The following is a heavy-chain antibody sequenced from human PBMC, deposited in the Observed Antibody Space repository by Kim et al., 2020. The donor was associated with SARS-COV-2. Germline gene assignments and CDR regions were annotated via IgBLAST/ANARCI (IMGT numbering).Heavy chain of an antibody. CDR1: GGSISSSSYY. CDR2: IYYSGST. V-gene: IGHV4-39*01. CDR3: ARHLDTRNLDILTGPNDY. Sequence: SETLSLTCTVSGGSISSSSYYWGWIRQPPGKGLEWIGSIYYSGSTYYNPSLKSRVTISGDTSKNQFSLKLSSVTAADTAVYYCARHLDTRNLDILTGPNDYWGQGTLVTVSS. D-gene: IGHD3-9*01. J-gene: IGHJ4*02.